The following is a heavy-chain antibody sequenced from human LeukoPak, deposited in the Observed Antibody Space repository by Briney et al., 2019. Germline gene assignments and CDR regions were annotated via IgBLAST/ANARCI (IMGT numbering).Heavy chain of an antibody. D-gene: IGHD3-16*01. CDR2: IYYSGST. CDR3: ARATRLRLGEFPFDY. Sequence: TSETLSLTCSVSGGSISSYYWSWIRQPPGKGLEWIGYIYYSGSTNYNPSLKSRVTISVDTSKNQFSLKLSSVTAADTAMYYCARATRLRLGEFPFDYWGQGTLVTVSS. CDR1: GGSISSYY. V-gene: IGHV4-59*01. J-gene: IGHJ4*02.